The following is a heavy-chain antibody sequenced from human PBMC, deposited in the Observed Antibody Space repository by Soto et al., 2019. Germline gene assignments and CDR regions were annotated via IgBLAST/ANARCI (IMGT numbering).Heavy chain of an antibody. D-gene: IGHD3-10*01. V-gene: IGHV3-21*01. CDR3: ARDGGYYGGNVCCEYYHYLDV. CDR1: GFSFSDYS. Sequence: EVQLVESGGGLVKPGGSLRLSCAASGFSFSDYSMNWVRQAPGKGLEWVSSISGSSSYIYYTDSLKGRFTVSRDNANKSLYMQMNSLSVEDRAVCYCARDGGYYGGNVCCEYYHYLDVWGKGTSVTVSS. CDR2: ISGSSSYI. J-gene: IGHJ6*03.